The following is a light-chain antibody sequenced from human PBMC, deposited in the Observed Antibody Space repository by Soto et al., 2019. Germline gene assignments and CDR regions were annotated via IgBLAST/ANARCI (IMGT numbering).Light chain of an antibody. CDR2: AAS. CDR1: QSISSY. Sequence: DIQMTQSPSSLSASVGDRVTITCRASQSISSYLNWYQQKPGKAPKLLIYAASSLQSGVPSRFSGSGSGTDFTLTISSLQPEDFETYYCQKSYSHPPLTFGGGTKVEIK. CDR3: QKSYSHPPLT. V-gene: IGKV1-39*01. J-gene: IGKJ4*01.